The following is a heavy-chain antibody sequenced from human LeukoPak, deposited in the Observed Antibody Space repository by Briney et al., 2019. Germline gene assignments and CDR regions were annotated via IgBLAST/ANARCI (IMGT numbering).Heavy chain of an antibody. CDR1: GGSISSSSYY. CDR2: IYYSGST. Sequence: SETLSLTRTVSGGSISSSSYYWGWIRQPPGKGLEWIGSIYYSGSTYYNPSLKSRVTISVDTSKNQFSLKLSSVTAADTAVYYCARLDLSIIWGQGTLVTVSS. J-gene: IGHJ4*02. CDR3: ARLDLSII. V-gene: IGHV4-39*01.